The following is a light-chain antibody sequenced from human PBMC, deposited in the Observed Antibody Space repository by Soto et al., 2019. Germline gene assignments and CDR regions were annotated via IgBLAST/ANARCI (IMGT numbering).Light chain of an antibody. J-gene: IGKJ5*01. CDR2: YTS. CDR3: QHYGSSPPIT. Sequence: EIVLTQSPGTLSLSPGERATLSCRASQSVTSNYLAWYQRKPRQAPRLLIYYTSSRVTGIPDRFSGSGSGTDFTLTISRLEPEDFAVYYCQHYGSSPPITFGQGTRLEIK. V-gene: IGKV3-20*01. CDR1: QSVTSNY.